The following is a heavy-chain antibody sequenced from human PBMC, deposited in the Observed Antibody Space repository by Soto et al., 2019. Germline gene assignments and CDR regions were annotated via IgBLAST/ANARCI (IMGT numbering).Heavy chain of an antibody. Sequence: GASVKVSCKASGYTFTSYAMHWVRQAPGQRLEWMGWINAGNGNTKYSQKFQGRVTITSDTSASTAYMELSSLRSEDTAVYYCARDRPLRFLEFSVMDVWGQGTTVTVSS. J-gene: IGHJ6*02. CDR1: GYTFTSYA. CDR2: INAGNGNT. CDR3: ARDRPLRFLEFSVMDV. D-gene: IGHD3-3*01. V-gene: IGHV1-3*01.